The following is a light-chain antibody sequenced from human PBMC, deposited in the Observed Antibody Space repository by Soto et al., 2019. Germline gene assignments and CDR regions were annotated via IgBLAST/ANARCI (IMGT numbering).Light chain of an antibody. CDR3: CSYAGSSTLNVV. CDR1: SSDVGGYKY. Sequence: QSALTQPASVSGSPGQSITISCTGVSSDVGGYKYVSWYQQHPGKAPKVMIYEGSKRPSGVSNRFSGSKSGNTASLTISGLQAEDEADYYCCSYAGSSTLNVVFGGGTKLTVL. J-gene: IGLJ2*01. V-gene: IGLV2-23*01. CDR2: EGS.